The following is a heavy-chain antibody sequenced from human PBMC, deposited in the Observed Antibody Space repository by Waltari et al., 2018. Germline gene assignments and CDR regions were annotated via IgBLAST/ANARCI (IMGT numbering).Heavy chain of an antibody. CDR3: ARNIYIYNFDAFDI. CDR1: GFSFSTYT. D-gene: IGHD1-1*01. Sequence: EVQLVESGGGLVKPGGSLRLSCAASGFSFSTYTMNWVRQAPGKGLVWVQSLSTTGNYMYYGDSVKGRFTISRDSARNSLYLQMHSLRAEDTAIYYCARNIYIYNFDAFDIWGQGTMVTVSS. V-gene: IGHV3-21*02. CDR2: LSTTGNYM. J-gene: IGHJ3*02.